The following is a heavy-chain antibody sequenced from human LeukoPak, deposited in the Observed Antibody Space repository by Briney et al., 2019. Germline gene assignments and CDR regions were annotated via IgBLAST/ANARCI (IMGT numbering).Heavy chain of an antibody. CDR1: GFTFSSYC. D-gene: IGHD3-10*01. CDR3: ARDLDGSGNYHWFDP. J-gene: IGHJ5*02. CDR2: VNGGGSRT. V-gene: IGHV3-74*01. Sequence: AGTLSLSCAASGFTFSSYCLHWVRQAPGKGLVWVSRVNGGGSRTSNADPVKGRFTISRDNAKNTLYLQMNSLRAEDTAVYYCARDLDGSGNYHWFDPWGQGILVTVSS.